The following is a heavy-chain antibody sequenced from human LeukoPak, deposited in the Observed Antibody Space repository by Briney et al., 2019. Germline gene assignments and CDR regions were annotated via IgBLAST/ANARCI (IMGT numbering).Heavy chain of an antibody. J-gene: IGHJ6*02. V-gene: IGHV3-23*01. D-gene: IGHD3-3*01. Sequence: PGGSLRLSCAASGFTFSSYAMSWVRQAPGKGLEWVSAISGSGGSTYYADSGKGGVTISRDNSKNTLYLQMNSLRAEDTAVYYCAKSDVLVPAAFRQRITIFGVVSLYYYYGMDVWGQGTTVTVSS. CDR1: GFTFSSYA. CDR2: ISGSGGST. CDR3: AKSDVLVPAAFRQRITIFGVVSLYYYYGMDV.